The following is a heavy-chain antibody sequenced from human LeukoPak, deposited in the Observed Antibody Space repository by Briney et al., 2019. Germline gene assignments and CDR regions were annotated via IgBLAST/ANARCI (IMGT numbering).Heavy chain of an antibody. Sequence: GGSLRLSCAASGFTFSSYWMSWVRQAPGKGLEGVANIKQDGSEKYYIDSVKGRFTISRDNAKNSLSLQMNSLRAEDTAVYYCARDRGSGSYLLLYWGQGTLVTVSS. V-gene: IGHV3-7*01. CDR1: GFTFSSYW. J-gene: IGHJ4*02. D-gene: IGHD1-26*01. CDR3: ARDRGSGSYLLLY. CDR2: IKQDGSEK.